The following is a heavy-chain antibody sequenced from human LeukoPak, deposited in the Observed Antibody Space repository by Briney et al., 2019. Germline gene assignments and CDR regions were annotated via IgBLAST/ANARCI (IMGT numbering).Heavy chain of an antibody. CDR1: GFTFSSYA. Sequence: GGSLRLSCAASGFTFSSYAMHWVRQAPGKGLGWVAVISYDGSNKYYADSVKGRFTISRDNSKNTLYLQMNSLRAEDTAVYYCARGPRQWLDGNWFDPWGQGTLVTVSS. CDR3: ARGPRQWLDGNWFDP. J-gene: IGHJ5*02. D-gene: IGHD6-19*01. V-gene: IGHV3-30-3*01. CDR2: ISYDGSNK.